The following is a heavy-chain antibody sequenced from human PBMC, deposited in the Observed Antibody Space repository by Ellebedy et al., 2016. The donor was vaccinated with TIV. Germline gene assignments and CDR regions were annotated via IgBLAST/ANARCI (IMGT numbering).Heavy chain of an antibody. CDR3: AREDSNWLDP. J-gene: IGHJ5*02. Sequence: PGGSLRLSCVASGFDLRNYWMSWVRQAPGKGLEWVANIKGDASEEYYLDSVKGRFTISRDNLKRSLYLQVNSLRVEDTAVYFCAREDSNWLDPWGQGTLVTVAS. V-gene: IGHV3-7*01. D-gene: IGHD3-22*01. CDR2: IKGDASEE. CDR1: GFDLRNYW.